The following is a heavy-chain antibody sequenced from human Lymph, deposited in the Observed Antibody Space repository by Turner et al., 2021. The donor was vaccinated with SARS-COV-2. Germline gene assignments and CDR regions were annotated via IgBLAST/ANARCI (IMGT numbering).Heavy chain of an antibody. Sequence: QVQLQESGPGLVRPSETLSLTCTVSGGSISSTSWSWIRQSPGRGLEWIGYFYKIGSIDYNPAHRSRVTISVDTSKNQLSLNLISVTAADTAVYYCARHQGSTSGYDHGMNVWGQGTAVIVSS. CDR3: ARHQGSTSGYDHGMNV. V-gene: IGHV4-59*08. J-gene: IGHJ6*02. D-gene: IGHD1-1*01. CDR1: GGSISSTS. CDR2: FYKIGSI.